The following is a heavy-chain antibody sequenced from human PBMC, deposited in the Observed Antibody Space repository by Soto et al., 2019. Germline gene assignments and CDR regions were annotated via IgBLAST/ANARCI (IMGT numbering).Heavy chain of an antibody. V-gene: IGHV3-13*01. Sequence: PGCSLKVSSEASGVSFSIFDMHWVRQPTGKGLEWVSTIGTAGDTYYAVSVKGRFTISRDNAKNSLSLQMNSLRAGDTAVYFCARGQEVGAHFFDSWGQGTQVTVSS. D-gene: IGHD2-15*01. CDR1: GVSFSIFD. CDR2: IGTAGDT. J-gene: IGHJ4*02. CDR3: ARGQEVGAHFFDS.